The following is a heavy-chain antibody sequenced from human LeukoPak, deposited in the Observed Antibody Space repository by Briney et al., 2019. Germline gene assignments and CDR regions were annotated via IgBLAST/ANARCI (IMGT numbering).Heavy chain of an antibody. V-gene: IGHV3-23*01. CDR1: GFAFSTYA. CDR2: ICGGGPTT. CDR3: ARGFLGGTDQYFDS. Sequence: GGSLRLSCAASGFAFSTYAMNWVRQAPAKGLEWVSTICGGGPTTDYADSVKDRFTISRDNSKNTLYLQMNSLRAEDTAVYFCARGFLGGTDQYFDSWGQGTLVTVSS. D-gene: IGHD6-19*01. J-gene: IGHJ4*02.